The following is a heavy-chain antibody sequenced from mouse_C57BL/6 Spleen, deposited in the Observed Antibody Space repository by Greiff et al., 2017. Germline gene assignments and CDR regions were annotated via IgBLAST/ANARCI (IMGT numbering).Heavy chain of an antibody. CDR1: GSNIKDYY. CDR3: TTEKRVETGTFDY. Sequence: EVQLQQSGAELVRPGASVKLSCTASGSNIKDYYMHWVKQRPEQGLEWIGRIDPEDGDTEYAPKFQGKATMTADTSSNTAYLQLSSLTSEDTAVYYCTTEKRVETGTFDYWGQGTTLTVSS. CDR2: IDPEDGDT. D-gene: IGHD4-1*01. J-gene: IGHJ2*01. V-gene: IGHV14-1*01.